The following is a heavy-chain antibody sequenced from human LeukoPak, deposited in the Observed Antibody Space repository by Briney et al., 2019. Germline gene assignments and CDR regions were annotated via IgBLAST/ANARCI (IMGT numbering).Heavy chain of an antibody. CDR3: ARVSSDDTTNYYPFDY. CDR2: VYYSGST. J-gene: IGHJ4*02. D-gene: IGHD3-22*01. CDR1: GGSISNSDYS. V-gene: IGHV4-39*07. Sequence: PSETLSLTCTVSGGSISNSDYSWGWIRQPPGKGLEWIGSVYYSGSTYYNPSLKSRVTISVDTSKNQFSLKLSSVTAADTAVYYCARVSSDDTTNYYPFDYWGQGTLVTVSS.